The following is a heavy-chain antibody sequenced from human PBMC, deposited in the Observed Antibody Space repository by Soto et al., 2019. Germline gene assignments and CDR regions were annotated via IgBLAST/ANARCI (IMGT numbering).Heavy chain of an antibody. CDR1: GYTLTSYG. Sequence: QFQLVQSGAEVRKPGVSVKVSCKASGYTLTSYGISWVRQAPGQGLEWMGWISVYSGNTNYAQKFQGGVSMTRDTSTSTAYMELRSLRSDDTAVYYCATLAVAGSVNWFDPWGQGTLVTVSS. CDR2: ISVYSGNT. D-gene: IGHD6-19*01. J-gene: IGHJ5*02. CDR3: ATLAVAGSVNWFDP. V-gene: IGHV1-18*04.